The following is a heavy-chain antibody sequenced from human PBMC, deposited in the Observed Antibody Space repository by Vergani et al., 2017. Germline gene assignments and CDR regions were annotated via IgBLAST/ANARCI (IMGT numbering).Heavy chain of an antibody. Sequence: QVQLVESGGGVVQPGRSLRLSCAASGFTFSSYGMHWVRQAPGKGLEWVAVISYDGSNKYYADSVKGRFTISRDNSKNTLYLQMNSLRAEDTAVYYCAKAKRGYTYGWFDGGFHYWGQGTLVTVSS. J-gene: IGHJ4*02. CDR2: ISYDGSNK. V-gene: IGHV3-30*18. D-gene: IGHD5-18*01. CDR3: AKAKRGYTYGWFDGGFHY. CDR1: GFTFSSYG.